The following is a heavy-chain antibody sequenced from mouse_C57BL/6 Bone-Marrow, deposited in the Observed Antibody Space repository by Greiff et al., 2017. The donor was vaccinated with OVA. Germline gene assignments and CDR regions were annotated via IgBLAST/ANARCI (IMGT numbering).Heavy chain of an antibody. CDR2: INPNNGGT. J-gene: IGHJ3*01. CDR1: GYTFTDYN. V-gene: IGHV1-22*01. Sequence: VQLQQSGPELVKPGASVKMSCKASGYTFTDYNMHWVKQSHGKSLEWIGYINPNNGGTSYNQKFKGKATLTVNKSSSTAYMELRSLTSGDSAVYYCARPRGDSNYPFAYWGQGTLVTVSA. CDR3: ARPRGDSNYPFAY. D-gene: IGHD2-5*01.